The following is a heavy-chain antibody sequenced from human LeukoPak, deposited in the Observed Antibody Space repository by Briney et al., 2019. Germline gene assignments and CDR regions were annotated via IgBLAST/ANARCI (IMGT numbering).Heavy chain of an antibody. CDR3: AKDHCSSTSCYYFDH. Sequence: GGSLRLSCAASGFTFSSYSMNWVRQAPGKGLEWVSSISSSSSYIYYADSVKGRFTISRDNSLYLQMNSLRAEDTAVYYRAKDHCSSTSCYYFDHWGQGTLVTVSS. CDR1: GFTFSSYS. J-gene: IGHJ4*02. CDR2: ISSSSSYI. V-gene: IGHV3-21*06. D-gene: IGHD2-2*01.